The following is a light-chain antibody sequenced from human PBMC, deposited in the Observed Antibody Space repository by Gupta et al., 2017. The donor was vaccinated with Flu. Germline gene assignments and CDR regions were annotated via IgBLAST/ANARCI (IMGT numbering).Light chain of an antibody. CDR3: QEYISWWT. J-gene: IGKJ1*01. Sequence: DIQMTQSPSTLSASVGYRVTITCRASQNIGTWLAWYQQKPGKAHKLLIYMASNVESGVPSRLSGSGYGTEFPLTISRLQHDDFAYYYCQEYISWWTFGQGTTVEIK. CDR1: QNIGTW. CDR2: MAS. V-gene: IGKV1-5*03.